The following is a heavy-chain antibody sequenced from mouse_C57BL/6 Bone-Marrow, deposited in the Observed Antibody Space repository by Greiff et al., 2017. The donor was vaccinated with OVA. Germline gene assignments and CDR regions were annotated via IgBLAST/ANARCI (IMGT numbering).Heavy chain of an antibody. J-gene: IGHJ3*01. CDR3: AILFAY. CDR1: GYTFTSYW. V-gene: IGHV1-59*01. Sequence: QVQLQQSGAELVRPGTSVKLSCKASGYTFTSYWMHWVKQRPGQGLEWIGVIDPSDSYTNYNQKFKGKATLTVDTSSSTAYMQLSSLTSEDSAVYYCAILFAYWGQGTLVTVSA. CDR2: IDPSDSYT.